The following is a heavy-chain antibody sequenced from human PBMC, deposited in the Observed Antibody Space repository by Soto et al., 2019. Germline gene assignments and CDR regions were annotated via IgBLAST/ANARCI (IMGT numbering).Heavy chain of an antibody. CDR1: GFSLTSPGMC. V-gene: IGHV2-70*13. D-gene: IGHD1-20*01. CDR3: ARSIRGPRRFNGMDV. CDR2: IERDDDDK. Sequence: SGPTLVNPTETLTLTCTFSGFSLTSPGMCVSWIRQSPGKALEWLALIERDDDDKYYSTSLKTRLTISKDTRKNQVVLTLANMEPADTATYYCARSIRGPRRFNGMDVWGQGTTVTVSS. J-gene: IGHJ6*02.